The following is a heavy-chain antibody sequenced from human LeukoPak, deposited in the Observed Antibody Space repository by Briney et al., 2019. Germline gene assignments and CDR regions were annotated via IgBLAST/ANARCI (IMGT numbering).Heavy chain of an antibody. CDR1: GFTFSSYA. V-gene: IGHV3-64*01. J-gene: IGHJ4*02. CDR2: ISSNGGST. D-gene: IGHD6-19*01. Sequence: GGSLRLSCAASGFTFSSYAMHWVRQAPGKGLEYVSAISSNGGSTYYANSVKGRFTISRDNSKNTLYLQMGSLRAEDMAVYYCAKDLGGIAVAGIGYYFDYWGQGTLVTVSS. CDR3: AKDLGGIAVAGIGYYFDY.